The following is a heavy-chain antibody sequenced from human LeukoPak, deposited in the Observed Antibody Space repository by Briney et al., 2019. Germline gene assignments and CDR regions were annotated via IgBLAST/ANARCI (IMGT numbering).Heavy chain of an antibody. V-gene: IGHV3-48*04. D-gene: IGHD1-26*01. Sequence: PGGSLRLSCAASGFAFGSYAMSWVRQAPGKGLEWVSYISSSSSSITYADSVKGRFTISRDNAKNSLYLQMNSLRADDTAVYYCARDRVGATEFDYWGQGTLVTVSS. J-gene: IGHJ4*02. CDR3: ARDRVGATEFDY. CDR1: GFAFGSYA. CDR2: ISSSSSSI.